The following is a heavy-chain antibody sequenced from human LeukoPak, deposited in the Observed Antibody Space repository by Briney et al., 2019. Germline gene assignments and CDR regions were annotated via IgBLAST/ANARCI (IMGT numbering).Heavy chain of an antibody. CDR1: GFTFSGYW. J-gene: IGHJ4*02. D-gene: IGHD5-24*01. Sequence: PGGSLRLSCAASGFTFSGYWMSWVRQAPGKGLEWVANIKEDGTETYYVDSVKGRFTISRDNAKNSLYLQMNSLRVEDMAVYYCAKEGRSLQTYWGQGTLVTVSS. V-gene: IGHV3-7*03. CDR3: AKEGRSLQTY. CDR2: IKEDGTET.